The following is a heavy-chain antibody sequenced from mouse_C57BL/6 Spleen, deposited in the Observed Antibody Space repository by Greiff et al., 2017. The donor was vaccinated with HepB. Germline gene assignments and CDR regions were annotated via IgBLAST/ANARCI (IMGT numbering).Heavy chain of an antibody. CDR1: GFTFSDYG. V-gene: IGHV5-17*01. CDR2: ISSGSSTI. CDR3: AIYYYGSSYWYFDV. J-gene: IGHJ1*03. Sequence: EVKVVESGGGLVKPGGSLKLSCAASGFTFSDYGMHWVRQAPEKGLEWVAYISSGSSTIYYADTVKGRFTISRDNAKNTLFLQMTSLRSEDTAMYYCAIYYYGSSYWYFDVWGTGTTVTVSS. D-gene: IGHD1-1*01.